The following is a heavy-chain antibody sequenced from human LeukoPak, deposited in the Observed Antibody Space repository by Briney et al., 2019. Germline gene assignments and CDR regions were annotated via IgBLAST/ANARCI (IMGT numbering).Heavy chain of an antibody. V-gene: IGHV1-69*05. CDR1: GGIFSRYV. CDR2: IIPIFGTT. J-gene: IGHJ4*02. CDR3: ASGVHDSSGALGD. D-gene: IGHD3-22*01. Sequence: SVKVSCKASGGIFSRYVISWVRQAPGQGLEWMGRIIPIFGTTNYAQKFQGRVTITTDESTNTAYMELSSLRPEDTAVYYCASGVHDSSGALGDWGPGTLVTVSS.